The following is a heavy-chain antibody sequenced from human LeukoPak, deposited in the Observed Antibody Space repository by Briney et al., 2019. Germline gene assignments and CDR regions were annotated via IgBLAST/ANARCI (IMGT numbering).Heavy chain of an antibody. J-gene: IGHJ6*03. V-gene: IGHV4-59*01. CDR1: GGSISSYY. CDR3: ARDHSSSWNYYYYYMDV. D-gene: IGHD6-13*01. Sequence: SETLSLTCTVSGGSISSYYWSWIRQPPGKGLEWIGYIYYSGSTNYNPSLKSRVTISVDTSKNQFSLKLSSVTAADTAMYYCARDHSSSWNYYYYYMDVWGKGTTVTVSS. CDR2: IYYSGST.